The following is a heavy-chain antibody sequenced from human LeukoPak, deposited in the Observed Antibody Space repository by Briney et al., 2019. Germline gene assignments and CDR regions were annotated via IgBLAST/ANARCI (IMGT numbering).Heavy chain of an antibody. Sequence: ASVKVSCKASGYTFTSYGISWVRQAPGQGLEWMGWISAYNGSTNYAQKLQGRVTMTTDTSTSTAYMELRSLRSDDTAVYYCARDHYDSWSGSPFRHYYYGMDVWGQGTTVTVSS. CDR3: ARDHYDSWSGSPFRHYYYGMDV. J-gene: IGHJ6*02. CDR2: ISAYNGST. V-gene: IGHV1-18*01. D-gene: IGHD3-3*01. CDR1: GYTFTSYG.